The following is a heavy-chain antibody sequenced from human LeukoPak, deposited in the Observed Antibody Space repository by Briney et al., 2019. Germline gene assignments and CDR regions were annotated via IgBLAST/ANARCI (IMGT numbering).Heavy chain of an antibody. V-gene: IGHV4-61*01. D-gene: IGHD4-17*01. CDR3: ARDRGTVTKAKENWRGEYLYYFDY. CDR1: GGSISSGSYY. CDR2: IYYSGST. Sequence: SETLSLTCTVSGGSISSGSYYWSWIRQPPGKGLEWIGYIYYSGSTNYNPSLKSRVTISVDTSKNQFSLKLSSVTAADTAVYYCARDRGTVTKAKENWRGEYLYYFDYWGQGTLVTVSS. J-gene: IGHJ4*02.